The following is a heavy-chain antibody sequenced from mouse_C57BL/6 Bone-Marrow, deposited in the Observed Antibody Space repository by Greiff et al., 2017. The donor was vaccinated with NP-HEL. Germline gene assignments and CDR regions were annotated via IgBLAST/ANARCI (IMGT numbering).Heavy chain of an antibody. J-gene: IGHJ3*01. CDR2: IYPGDGDT. CDR1: GYAFSSSW. CDR3: AGITTVVP. V-gene: IGHV1-82*01. D-gene: IGHD1-1*01. Sequence: QVQLQQSGPELVKPGASVKISCKASGYAFSSSWMNWVKQRPGKGLEWIGRIYPGDGDTNYNGKFKGKATLTADKSSSTAYMQLSSLTSEDSAVYFCAGITTVVPWGQGTLVTVSA.